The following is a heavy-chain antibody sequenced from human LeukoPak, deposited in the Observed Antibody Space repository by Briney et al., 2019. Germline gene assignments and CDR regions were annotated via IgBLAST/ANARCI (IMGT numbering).Heavy chain of an antibody. CDR3: ARIRYSSSWAGRGNYYYMDV. V-gene: IGHV4-34*01. CDR2: INHSGST. Sequence: SETLSLTCAVYGGSFSGYYWSWIRQPPGKGLEWIGEINHSGSTNYNPSLKSRVTISVDTSKNQFSLKLSSVTAADTAVYYCARIRYSSSWAGRGNYYYMDVWGKGTTVTVSS. D-gene: IGHD6-13*01. CDR1: GGSFSGYY. J-gene: IGHJ6*03.